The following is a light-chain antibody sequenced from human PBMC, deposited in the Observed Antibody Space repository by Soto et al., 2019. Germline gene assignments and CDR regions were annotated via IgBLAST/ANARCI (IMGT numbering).Light chain of an antibody. CDR1: QSISSY. CDR2: AAS. V-gene: IGKV1-39*01. CDR3: QQSYSTPPYT. Sequence: DLQMTPSPSSLSASVGDRVTITCRASQSISSYLNWYQQKPGKAPKLLIYAASSLQRGVPSRFSGSRSGTDFPLTISSLQPEDFATYYCQQSYSTPPYTFGQGNKLEIK. J-gene: IGKJ2*01.